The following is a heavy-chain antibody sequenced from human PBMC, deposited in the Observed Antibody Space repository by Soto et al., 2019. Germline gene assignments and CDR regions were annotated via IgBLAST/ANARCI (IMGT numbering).Heavy chain of an antibody. CDR2: VYWDDDK. J-gene: IGHJ6*02. CDR3: AHRRTTIFPPFSYRGMDV. V-gene: IGHV2-5*02. D-gene: IGHD4-17*01. Sequence: QITLKESGPTLVRPTQTLTLTCTFSGFSLTTNGVGVGWIRQPPGKALEWLALVYWDDDKRYNPSLKSRLTITKDSSRNQVVLTMTNMEPVDTATYYCAHRRTTIFPPFSYRGMDVWGQGTTVTVSS. CDR1: GFSLTTNGVG.